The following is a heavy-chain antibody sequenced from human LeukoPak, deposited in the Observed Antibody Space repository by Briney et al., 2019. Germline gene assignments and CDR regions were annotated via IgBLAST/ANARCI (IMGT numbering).Heavy chain of an antibody. J-gene: IGHJ4*02. V-gene: IGHV4-39*07. D-gene: IGHD6-13*01. CDR1: GGSISSSSYY. Sequence: SETLSLTCTVSGGSISSSSYYWGWIRQPPGKGLEWIGSIYYSGSTYYNPSLKSRVTISVDTSKNQFSLKLSSVTAADTAVYYCARDRAVYSSSSFDYWGQGTLVTVSS. CDR3: ARDRAVYSSSSFDY. CDR2: IYYSGST.